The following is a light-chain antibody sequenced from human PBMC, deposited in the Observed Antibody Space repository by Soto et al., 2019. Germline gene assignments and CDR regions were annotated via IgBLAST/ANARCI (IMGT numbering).Light chain of an antibody. CDR1: SSDVGDYNY. J-gene: IGLJ1*01. Sequence: QSALTQPASVSGSPGQSITISCTGTSSDVGDYNYVSWYQQHPGKAPKLMIYDVNNRPSGVSNRFSGSKSGNTASLTISGLQAEDEADYYCSSYTSSSTLLVFGTGTKLTVL. CDR3: SSYTSSSTLLV. CDR2: DVN. V-gene: IGLV2-14*01.